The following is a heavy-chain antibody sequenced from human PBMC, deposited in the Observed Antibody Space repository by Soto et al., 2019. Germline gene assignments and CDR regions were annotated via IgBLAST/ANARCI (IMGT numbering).Heavy chain of an antibody. V-gene: IGHV3-23*01. Sequence: PGGSLRVSCAASGFTFSSYAMSWVRQAPGKGLEWVSAISGSGGSTYYADSVKGRFTISRDNSKNTLYLQMNSLRAEDTAVYYCAKAYEYYDSSGLCWFDPWGQGTLVTVSS. CDR2: ISGSGGST. J-gene: IGHJ5*02. D-gene: IGHD3-22*01. CDR3: AKAYEYYDSSGLCWFDP. CDR1: GFTFSSYA.